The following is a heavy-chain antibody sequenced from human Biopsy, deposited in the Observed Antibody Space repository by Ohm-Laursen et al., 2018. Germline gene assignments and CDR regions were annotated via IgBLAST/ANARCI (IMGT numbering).Heavy chain of an antibody. CDR2: IYPGGST. Sequence: SETLSLTCTVSGGDINNYYWSWIRQPAGKGLEWIGRIYPGGSTNYNPSLQSRVTISVDTSKNHFSLRLRSVTPADTAIYYCARDRGYYSDRTVPGYFDLWGRGTLVTVSS. J-gene: IGHJ2*01. V-gene: IGHV4-4*07. CDR3: ARDRGYYSDRTVPGYFDL. D-gene: IGHD3-22*01. CDR1: GGDINNYY.